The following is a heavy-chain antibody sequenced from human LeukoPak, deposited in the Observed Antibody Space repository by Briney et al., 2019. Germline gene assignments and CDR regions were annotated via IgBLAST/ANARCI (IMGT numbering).Heavy chain of an antibody. CDR2: MNPNSGNT. V-gene: IGHV1-8*01. D-gene: IGHD3-9*01. J-gene: IGHJ6*02. CDR1: GYTFTSYD. CDR3: ARGRLLRYFDWHPYYYYYYGMDV. Sequence: GASVKVSCKASGYTFTSYDINWVRQATGQGLEWMGWMNPNSGNTGYAQKFQGRVTMTRNTSISTAYMELSSLRSEDTAVYYCARGRLLRYFDWHPYYYYYYGMDVWGQGTTVTVSS.